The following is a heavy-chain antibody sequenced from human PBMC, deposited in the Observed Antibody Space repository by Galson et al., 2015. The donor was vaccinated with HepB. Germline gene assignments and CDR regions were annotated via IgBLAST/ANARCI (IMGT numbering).Heavy chain of an antibody. D-gene: IGHD2-2*01. Sequence: CAISGDSVSSSNAAWNWIRQSPSRGLEWLGRTYYKSKWYNDYAVSVKSRITISPDTSKNQFSLQLKYVTPEDTAVYYCARDILKGLQLLSRYYYFGMDVWGQGTTVTVSS. CDR2: TYYKSKWYN. J-gene: IGHJ6*02. CDR3: ARDILKGLQLLSRYYYFGMDV. CDR1: GDSVSSSNAA. V-gene: IGHV6-1*01.